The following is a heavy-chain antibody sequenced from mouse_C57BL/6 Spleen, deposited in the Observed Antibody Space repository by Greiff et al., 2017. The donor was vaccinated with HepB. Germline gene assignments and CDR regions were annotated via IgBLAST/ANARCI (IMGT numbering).Heavy chain of an antibody. CDR3: AGAGDRLLPYFAY. Sequence: QVQLQQPGAELVRPGSSVKLSCKASGYTFTSYWMDWVKQRPGQGLEWIGNIYPSDSETHYNQKFKDKATLTVDKSSGTAYMQLSSLTSEDSAVYSCAGAGDRLLPYFAYWGQGTTLPVSS. CDR2: IYPSDSET. CDR1: GYTFTSYW. D-gene: IGHD2-3*01. J-gene: IGHJ2*01. V-gene: IGHV1-61*01.